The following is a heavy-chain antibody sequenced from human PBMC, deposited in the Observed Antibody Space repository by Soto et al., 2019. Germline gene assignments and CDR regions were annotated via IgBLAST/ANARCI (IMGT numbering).Heavy chain of an antibody. Sequence: SETLSLTCTVSGGSITSSGYYWAWIRQSPGKGLEWIGSIYYSGRTYYNPSLKSRVALSVDTSMNQFSLKLSSVTAADTAVYYCARGNHPYSGYYGSGSFQPYYYYMDVWGKGTTVTVSS. CDR2: IYYSGRT. CDR1: GGSITSSGYY. J-gene: IGHJ6*03. D-gene: IGHD3-10*01. CDR3: ARGNHPYSGYYGSGSFQPYYYYMDV. V-gene: IGHV4-39*07.